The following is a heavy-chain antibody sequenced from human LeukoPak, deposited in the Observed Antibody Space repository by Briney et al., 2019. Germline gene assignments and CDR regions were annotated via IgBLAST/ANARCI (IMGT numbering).Heavy chain of an antibody. D-gene: IGHD2-2*02. CDR1: GGSISSGSYY. Sequence: SETLSLTCTVSGGSISSGSYYWSWIRQPAGKGLEWIGRIYTSGSTDYNPSLKSRVTISVDTSKNQFSLKLSSVTAADTAVYYCARLLGVVVPAAIYWGQGTLVTVSS. V-gene: IGHV4-61*02. CDR2: IYTSGST. CDR3: ARLLGVVVPAAIY. J-gene: IGHJ4*02.